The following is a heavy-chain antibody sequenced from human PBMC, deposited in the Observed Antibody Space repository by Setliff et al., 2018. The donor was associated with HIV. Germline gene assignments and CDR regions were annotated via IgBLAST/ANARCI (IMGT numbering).Heavy chain of an antibody. Sequence: PSETLSLTCTVSGDSINTHYWSWIRQPPGKGLEWIGCISHSGNTDFNPSLNSRVIISLDTSKNQFSLRLTSLTAADTAIYYCARSTVGAGASFPWGRGILVTVSS. CDR3: ARSTVGAGASFP. CDR1: GDSINTHY. J-gene: IGHJ5*02. D-gene: IGHD1-26*01. CDR2: ISHSGNT. V-gene: IGHV4-59*11.